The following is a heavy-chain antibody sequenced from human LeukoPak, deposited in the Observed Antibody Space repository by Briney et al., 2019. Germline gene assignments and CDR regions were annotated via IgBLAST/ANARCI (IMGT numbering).Heavy chain of an antibody. J-gene: IGHJ2*01. D-gene: IGHD2-15*01. Sequence: SETLSLTCAVYGGSFSGYYWSWIRQPPGKGLEWIGEINHSGSTNYNPSLKSRVTISVDTSKNQFSLKLSSVTAADPAVYYCARAEGVRSPLVKASLRRNWYFDLWGRGTLVTVSS. V-gene: IGHV4-34*01. CDR1: GGSFSGYY. CDR3: ARAEGVRSPLVKASLRRNWYFDL. CDR2: INHSGST.